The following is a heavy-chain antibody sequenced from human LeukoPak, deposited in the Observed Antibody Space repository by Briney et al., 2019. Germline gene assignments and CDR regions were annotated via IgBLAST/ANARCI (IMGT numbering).Heavy chain of an antibody. J-gene: IGHJ3*02. CDR1: GASFTNYY. D-gene: IGHD3-16*01. CDR2: VYHSGAT. V-gene: IGHV4-59*01. Sequence: SETLSLTCTVSGASFTNYYWSWVRQPPGKGLEWIGYVYHSGATNYNPSLKSRVTISVDTSKHQFSLRLNSVTAEDTAVYYCAREEDGGLDAFDIWGQGTRVTVSS. CDR3: AREEDGGLDAFDI.